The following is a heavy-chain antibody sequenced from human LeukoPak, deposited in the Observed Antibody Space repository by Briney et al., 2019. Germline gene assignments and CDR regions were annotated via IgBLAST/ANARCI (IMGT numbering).Heavy chain of an antibody. V-gene: IGHV4-4*07. Sequence: SETLSLTCTVSGGSISSYFWSWIRQPAGKGLEWIGRIYPSGSTTYNPSLKSRVTMSVDTSKNQFSLKLNSVTAADTAVYYCAKATKDYDFWSGYSNFDYWGQGTLVTVSS. D-gene: IGHD3-3*01. CDR3: AKATKDYDFWSGYSNFDY. CDR1: GGSISSYF. CDR2: IYPSGST. J-gene: IGHJ4*02.